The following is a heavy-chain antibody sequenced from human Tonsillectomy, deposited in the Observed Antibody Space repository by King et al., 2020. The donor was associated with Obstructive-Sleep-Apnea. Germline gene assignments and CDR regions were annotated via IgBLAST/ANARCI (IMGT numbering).Heavy chain of an antibody. V-gene: IGHV4-39*07. CDR2: IYYSGST. Sequence: QLQESGPGLVKPSETLSLTCFVSGGSISSSTYYWGWIRQPPGKGLEWIASIYYSGSTYFNPSLKSRVTISVDTSKNHFSLKLRSVTAADTAVYYCARPAYCGGDCYSYGAFDVWGQGTMVTVSS. CDR1: GGSISSSTYY. D-gene: IGHD2-21*02. J-gene: IGHJ3*01. CDR3: ARPAYCGGDCYSYGAFDV.